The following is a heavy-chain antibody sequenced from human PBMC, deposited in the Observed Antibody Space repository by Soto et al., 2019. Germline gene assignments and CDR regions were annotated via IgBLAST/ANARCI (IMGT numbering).Heavy chain of an antibody. CDR2: VYFSGST. CDR3: TRDGDGRMTTNPYYYYGMDV. CDR1: GGSISSYY. D-gene: IGHD2-21*02. Sequence: SETLSLTCTISGGSISSYYWSWIRQTPGKGLEWIGYVYFSGSTNYNPSLKSRVLISIDTSRNQFSLKLNSVTAADTAVYYCTRDGDGRMTTNPYYYYGMDVWGPGITVTVSS. V-gene: IGHV4-59*01. J-gene: IGHJ6*02.